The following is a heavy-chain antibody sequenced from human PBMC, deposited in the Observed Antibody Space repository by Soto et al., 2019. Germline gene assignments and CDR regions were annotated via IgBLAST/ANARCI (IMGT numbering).Heavy chain of an antibody. V-gene: IGHV3-74*01. Sequence: EVQLVESGGGLVQPGGSLRLSCAASGFTLSNFWMHWVRQVPGKGLVWVSRINDDGSRTKYADSVEGRLTISRDNAKNRLYSKMESLGVEDRCFYFFERAHQVYFFGSGNRGGYFDLGGRGPRATFPS. CDR3: ERAHQVYFFGSGNRGGYFDL. J-gene: IGHJ2*01. CDR1: GFTLSNFW. CDR2: INDDGSRT. D-gene: IGHD3-3*01.